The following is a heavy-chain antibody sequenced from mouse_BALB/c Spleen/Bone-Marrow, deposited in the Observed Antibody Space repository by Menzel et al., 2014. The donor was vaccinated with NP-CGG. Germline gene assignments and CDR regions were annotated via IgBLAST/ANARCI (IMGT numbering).Heavy chain of an antibody. CDR3: ARRPLRQGYAMDY. CDR2: ISSGSSTI. CDR1: GFTFSSFG. D-gene: IGHD2-12*01. V-gene: IGHV5-17*02. J-gene: IGHJ4*01. Sequence: EVKLVESGGGLVQPGGSRKLSCAASGFTFSSFGMHWVRQAPEKELEWVAYISSGSSTIYYADTVKGRFTISRDNHKNTLFLQMTSLRSEDTAMYYCARRPLRQGYAMDYWGQGTSVTVSS.